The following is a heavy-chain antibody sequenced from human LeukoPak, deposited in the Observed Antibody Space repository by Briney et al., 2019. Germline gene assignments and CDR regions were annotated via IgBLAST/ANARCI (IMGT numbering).Heavy chain of an antibody. CDR2: IYTSGST. D-gene: IGHD2-15*01. J-gene: IGHJ3*02. CDR3: ARHVCSGGSCTAFDI. V-gene: IGHV4-4*07. Sequence: SETLSLTCTVSGGSISSYYWSWIRQPAGKGLEWIGRIYTSGSTNYNPSLKSRVNISVDTSKNQFSLKLSSVTAADTAVYYCARHVCSGGSCTAFDIWGQGTMVTVSS. CDR1: GGSISSYY.